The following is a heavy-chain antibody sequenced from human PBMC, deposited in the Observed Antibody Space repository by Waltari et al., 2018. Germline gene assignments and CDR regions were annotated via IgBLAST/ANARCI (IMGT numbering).Heavy chain of an antibody. V-gene: IGHV3-53*01. CDR2: IYGGGST. CDR3: ATDPGLRNGMDV. D-gene: IGHD4-17*01. J-gene: IGHJ6*02. CDR1: GFTVSSDY. Sequence: QLVESGGGLIPPGGSLRLSCASSGFTVSSDYMSWVRQAPGKGLEWVSVIYGGGSTFYADSVRGRFTISRDNSQNMVYLQMNSLRAEDTAVYYCATDPGLRNGMDVWGQGTTVTVSS.